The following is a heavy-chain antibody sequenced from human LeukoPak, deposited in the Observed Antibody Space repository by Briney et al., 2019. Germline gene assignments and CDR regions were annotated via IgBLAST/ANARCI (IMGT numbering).Heavy chain of an antibody. D-gene: IGHD3-3*02. CDR1: GFTVSSNY. V-gene: IGHV3-53*01. CDR2: IYSGGST. J-gene: IGHJ3*02. CDR3: ARHFPAANAFDI. Sequence: GGSLRLSCAASGFTVSSNYMSWVRQAAGKGLEWVSLIYSGGSTYYADSVKGRFTISRDNSKNTLCLQMNSLRAEDTAVYYCARHFPAANAFDIWGQGTMVTVSS.